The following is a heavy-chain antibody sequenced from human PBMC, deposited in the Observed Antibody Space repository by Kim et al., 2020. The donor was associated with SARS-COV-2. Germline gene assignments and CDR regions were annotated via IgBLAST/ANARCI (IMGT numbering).Heavy chain of an antibody. J-gene: IGHJ6*02. V-gene: IGHV3-33*01. D-gene: IGHD3-10*01. CDR3: ARTLVLSGYYGMDV. Sequence: YGGYVKGRITLSRDNSKNTLYLQRTSLRSEDTAVYYCARTLVLSGYYGMDVWGQGTTVTVSS.